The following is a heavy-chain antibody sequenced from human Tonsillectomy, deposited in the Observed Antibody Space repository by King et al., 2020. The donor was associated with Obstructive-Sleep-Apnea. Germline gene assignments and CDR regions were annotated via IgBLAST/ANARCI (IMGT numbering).Heavy chain of an antibody. D-gene: IGHD3-3*01. CDR2: IYYSGST. J-gene: IGHJ4*02. Sequence: VQLQESGPGLVKPSQTLSLTCAVSGGAISRGGYSWSWIRQPPGKGLEWIGYIYYSGSTYYNPSLTSRVTISVETSKNQFSLKLSSVTAADTAVYYCARAIWSGYSDRYYFDYWGQGTLVTVSS. CDR3: ARAIWSGYSDRYYFDY. V-gene: IGHV4-30-4*07. CDR1: GGAISRGGYS.